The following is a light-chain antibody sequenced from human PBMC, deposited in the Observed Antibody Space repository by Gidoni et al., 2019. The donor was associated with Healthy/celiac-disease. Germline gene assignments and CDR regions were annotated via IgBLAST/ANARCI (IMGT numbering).Light chain of an antibody. CDR1: QSVLYSSNNKNY. Sequence: DIVINQYPDSLAVSLGERATSNCKSSQSVLYSSNNKNYLAWYQQKPGQPPKLLIYCASTRESGVPDRFSGSGSGTDFTLTISSLQAEDVAVYYCQQYYSTSYTFGQGTKLEIK. CDR2: CAS. CDR3: QQYYSTSYT. J-gene: IGKJ2*01. V-gene: IGKV4-1*01.